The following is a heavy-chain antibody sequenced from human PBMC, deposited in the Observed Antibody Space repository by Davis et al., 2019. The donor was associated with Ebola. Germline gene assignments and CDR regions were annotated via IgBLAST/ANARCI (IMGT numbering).Heavy chain of an antibody. CDR1: GFTFSSNS. CDR3: VRDPALVVTGGGWFFGL. J-gene: IGHJ2*01. V-gene: IGHV3-21*01. Sequence: PGGSLRLSCAASGFTFSSNSMNWVRQAPGKGLEWVSFISSSNYIYYADSVKGRFTVSRDNAKNSLYLQMNSLRAEDTAVYYCVRDPALVVTGGGWFFGLWGRGTLVSVSS. D-gene: IGHD2-21*02. CDR2: ISSSNYI.